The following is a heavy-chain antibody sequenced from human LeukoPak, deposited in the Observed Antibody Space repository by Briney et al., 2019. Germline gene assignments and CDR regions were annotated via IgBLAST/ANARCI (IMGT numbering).Heavy chain of an antibody. CDR1: GFTVSSNY. CDR3: ARQNFGSPRWFDP. J-gene: IGHJ5*02. V-gene: IGHV3-53*01. CDR2: IYSGGST. Sequence: PGGSLRLSCAASGFTVSSNYMSWVRQAPGKGLERVSVIYSGGSTYYADSVKGRFTISRDNSKNTLYLQMNSLRAEDTAVYYCARQNFGSPRWFDPWGQGALVTVSS. D-gene: IGHD3-3*01.